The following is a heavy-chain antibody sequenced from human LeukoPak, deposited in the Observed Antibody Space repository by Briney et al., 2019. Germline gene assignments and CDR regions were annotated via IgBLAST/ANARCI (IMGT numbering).Heavy chain of an antibody. D-gene: IGHD2-2*01. CDR2: ISSSSTYI. CDR3: ARPTLLYCSRPSCIGFDS. J-gene: IGHJ4*02. V-gene: IGHV3-21*01. Sequence: GGSLRLSCTASGLTFNRDAMIWVRQAPGRGLEWVSSISSSSTYIYYADSVKGRFTISRDKDKNSLYLQMNSLRAEDTAVYYCARPTLLYCSRPSCIGFDSWGQGTLVTVSS. CDR1: GLTFNRDA.